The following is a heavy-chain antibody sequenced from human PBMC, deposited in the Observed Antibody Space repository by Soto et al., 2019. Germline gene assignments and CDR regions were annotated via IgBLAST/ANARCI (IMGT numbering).Heavy chain of an antibody. CDR2: IYYSGST. D-gene: IGHD2-15*01. J-gene: IGHJ6*02. Sequence: PSETLSLTCTVSGGSISSGGYYWSWIRQHPGKGLEWIGYIYYSGSTYYNPSLKSRVTISVDTSKNQFSLKLSSVTAADTAVYYCARDVVPSQSGAPYLDVWGQGTTVTVSS. V-gene: IGHV4-31*03. CDR3: ARDVVPSQSGAPYLDV. CDR1: GGSISSGGYY.